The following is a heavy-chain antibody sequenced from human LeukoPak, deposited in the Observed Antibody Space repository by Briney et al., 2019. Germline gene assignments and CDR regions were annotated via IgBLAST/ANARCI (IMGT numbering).Heavy chain of an antibody. Sequence: PSETLSLTCAVYGGSFSGYYWSWIRQPPGKGLEWIGEINHSGSTNYNPSLKSRVTISVDTSKNQFSLKLSSVTAADTAVYYCARTGYYDFWSGYYPNRGMDVWGQGTTVTVSS. D-gene: IGHD3-3*01. CDR2: INHSGST. J-gene: IGHJ6*02. CDR3: ARTGYYDFWSGYYPNRGMDV. CDR1: GGSFSGYY. V-gene: IGHV4-34*01.